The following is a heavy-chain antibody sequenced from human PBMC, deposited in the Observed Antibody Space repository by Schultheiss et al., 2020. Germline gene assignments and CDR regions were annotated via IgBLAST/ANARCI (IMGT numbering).Heavy chain of an antibody. Sequence: SQTLSLTCTVSGGSISSYYWSWIRQPAGKGLEWIGRIYTSGSTNYNPSLKSRVTMSVDTSKNQFSLKLSSVTAADTAVYYCARMYGDYENNWFDPWGQGTLVTVS. CDR3: ARMYGDYENNWFDP. V-gene: IGHV4-4*07. CDR1: GGSISSYY. CDR2: IYTSGST. J-gene: IGHJ5*02. D-gene: IGHD4-17*01.